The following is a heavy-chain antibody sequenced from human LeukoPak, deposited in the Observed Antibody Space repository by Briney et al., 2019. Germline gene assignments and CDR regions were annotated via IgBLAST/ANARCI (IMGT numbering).Heavy chain of an antibody. D-gene: IGHD1-26*01. CDR2: ISGNGGTI. CDR3: AKPQGGSYYRFQH. Sequence: SGGSLRLSCAASGFTFSIYAMTWVRQAPGKGLEWVSTISGNGGTIYYADSVKGQFTISRDNSKNTLYLQMNSLRAEDTAVYYCAKPQGGSYYRFQHWGRGTLVTVSS. J-gene: IGHJ1*01. CDR1: GFTFSIYA. V-gene: IGHV3-23*01.